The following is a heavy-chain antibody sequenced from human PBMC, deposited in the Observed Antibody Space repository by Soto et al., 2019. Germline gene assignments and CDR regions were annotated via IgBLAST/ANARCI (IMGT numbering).Heavy chain of an antibody. CDR1: GFTFSSYG. Sequence: GGSLRLSCAASGFTFSSYGMHWVRQAPGKGLEWVAVIWYDGSNKYYADSVKGRFTISRDNSKNTLYLQMSSLRAEDTAVYYCAVLRYFDWLPPPIDYWGQGTLVTVSS. D-gene: IGHD3-9*01. J-gene: IGHJ4*02. CDR2: IWYDGSNK. CDR3: AVLRYFDWLPPPIDY. V-gene: IGHV3-33*01.